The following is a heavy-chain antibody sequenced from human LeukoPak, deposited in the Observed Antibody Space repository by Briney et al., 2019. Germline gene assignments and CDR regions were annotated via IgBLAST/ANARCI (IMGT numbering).Heavy chain of an antibody. Sequence: GGSLRLSCAASGFTFSDYYMSWIRQAPGKGLEWVSYISSSSYTNYADSVKGRFTISRDNSKNTLYLQMNSLRAEDTAVYYCARGAGYNYPYYFDYWGQGTLVTVSS. CDR1: GFTFSDYY. D-gene: IGHD5-24*01. V-gene: IGHV3-11*05. CDR3: ARGAGYNYPYYFDY. CDR2: ISSSSYT. J-gene: IGHJ4*02.